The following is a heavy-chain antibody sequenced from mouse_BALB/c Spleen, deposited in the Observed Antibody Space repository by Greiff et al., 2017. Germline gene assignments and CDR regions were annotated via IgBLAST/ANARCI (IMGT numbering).Heavy chain of an antibody. J-gene: IGHJ2*01. CDR1: GYAFTNYL. Sequence: QVQLQQSGAELVRPGTSVKVSCKASGYAFTNYLIEWVKQRPGHGLEWIGDIYPGGGYTNYNEKFKGKATLTADTSSSTAYMQLSSLTSEDSAVYFFARGSYGSTYYFDYWGQGTTLTVSS. V-gene: IGHV1-54*01. CDR2: IYPGGGYT. CDR3: ARGSYGSTYYFDY. D-gene: IGHD1-1*01.